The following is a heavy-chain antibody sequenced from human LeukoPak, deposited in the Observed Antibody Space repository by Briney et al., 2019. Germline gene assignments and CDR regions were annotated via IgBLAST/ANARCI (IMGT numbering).Heavy chain of an antibody. CDR1: GFTFSSYA. J-gene: IGHJ6*03. V-gene: IGHV3-23*01. CDR2: ISGSGGST. D-gene: IGHD3-3*01. CDR3: ATTGNYFWSVYYYYMDV. Sequence: PGGSLRLSCPASGFTFSSYAMSWVRQAPGKGLEWVSAISGSGGSTYYADSVKGRFTISRDNSKNTLYLQMNSLRAEDTAVYYCATTGNYFWSVYYYYMDVWGKGTTVTVSS.